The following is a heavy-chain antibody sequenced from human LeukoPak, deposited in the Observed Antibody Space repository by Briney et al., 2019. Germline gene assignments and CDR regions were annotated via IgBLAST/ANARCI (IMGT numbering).Heavy chain of an antibody. V-gene: IGHV3-7*03. CDR2: IKQDGSEK. Sequence: GGSLRLSCAASGFTFSSYWMSWVRQAPGKGREWVANIKQDGSEKYYVDSVKGRFTISRDKAKNSLYLQMNSLRAEDTAVYYCARKGEWGYDYPPFFDYWGQGTLVTVSS. D-gene: IGHD5-12*01. J-gene: IGHJ4*02. CDR1: GFTFSSYW. CDR3: ARKGEWGYDYPPFFDY.